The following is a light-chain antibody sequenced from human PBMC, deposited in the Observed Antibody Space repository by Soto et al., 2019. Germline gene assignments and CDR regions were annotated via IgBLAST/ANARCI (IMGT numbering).Light chain of an antibody. Sequence: QAVVTQPPSASGTPGQRVTISCSGSGSNIGSHDVYWYQHLPGTAPKVLTYRNDQRPSGVPDRFSASRSGTSASLAISGLRSEDEADYYCVAWDDSLSGRVFGGGTKVTVL. CDR3: VAWDDSLSGRV. CDR2: RND. CDR1: GSNIGSHD. J-gene: IGLJ3*02. V-gene: IGLV1-47*02.